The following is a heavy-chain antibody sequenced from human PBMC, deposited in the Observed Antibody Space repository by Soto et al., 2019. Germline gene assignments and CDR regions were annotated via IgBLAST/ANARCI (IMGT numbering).Heavy chain of an antibody. Sequence: ASVKVSCKASGYTFTGYYMHWVRQAPGQGLEWMGWINPNSGGTNYAQTFQGWVTMTRDTSISTVYMDLSRLRSDDTAVYYCARTGKKVGASFAVGDFDFWGMGTLVAFTS. V-gene: IGHV1-2*04. J-gene: IGHJ4*02. CDR3: ARTGKKVGASFAVGDFDF. D-gene: IGHD1-26*01. CDR2: INPNSGGT. CDR1: GYTFTGYY.